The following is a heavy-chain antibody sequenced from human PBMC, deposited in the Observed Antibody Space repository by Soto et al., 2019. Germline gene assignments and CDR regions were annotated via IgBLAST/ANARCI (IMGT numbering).Heavy chain of an antibody. CDR3: ARAKYSSSWDYYYGMDV. J-gene: IGHJ6*02. Sequence: GGSLRLSCVASGVDFRGSYMNWVRQAPGKGHEWISYISDTGRAIHYADSVKGRFVISRDNSKDSLYLQMNSLRAEDTAVYYCARAKYSSSWDYYYGMDVWGQGTTVTVSS. CDR1: GVDFRGSY. CDR2: ISDTGRAI. V-gene: IGHV3-11*04. D-gene: IGHD6-13*01.